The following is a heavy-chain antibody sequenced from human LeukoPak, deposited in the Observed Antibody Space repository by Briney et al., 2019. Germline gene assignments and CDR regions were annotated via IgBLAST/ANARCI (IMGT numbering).Heavy chain of an antibody. CDR1: GYSFTTYW. J-gene: IGHJ4*02. CDR3: ARHQIVGATRSPFDY. V-gene: IGHV5-51*01. D-gene: IGHD1-26*01. Sequence: PGESLKISCKGSGYSFTTYWIGWVRQMPGKGLEWMGIIHPGDSDTRYSPSFQGQVTISADKSISTAYLQWSSLKASDTAMYYCARHQIVGATRSPFDYWGQGTLVTVSS. CDR2: IHPGDSDT.